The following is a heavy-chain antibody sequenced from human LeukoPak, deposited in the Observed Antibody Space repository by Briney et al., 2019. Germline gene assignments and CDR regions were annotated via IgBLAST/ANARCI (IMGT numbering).Heavy chain of an antibody. CDR3: ARDAQYDFWSGYWNDAFDI. D-gene: IGHD3-3*01. CDR2: GYYSGVT. Sequence: SETLSLTCAVYGGSFSGYYWSWIRQSPGKGLQWIGYGYYSGVTNYDPSLKSRVTISLDTSKNQFSLKLSSVTAADTAVYYCARDAQYDFWSGYWNDAFDIWGQGTMVTVSS. J-gene: IGHJ3*02. V-gene: IGHV4-59*12. CDR1: GGSFSGYY.